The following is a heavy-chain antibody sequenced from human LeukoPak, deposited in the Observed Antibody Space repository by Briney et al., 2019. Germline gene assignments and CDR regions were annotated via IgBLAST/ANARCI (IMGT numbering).Heavy chain of an antibody. CDR2: IIPIFGTA. D-gene: IGHD2-2*01. J-gene: IGHJ5*02. V-gene: IGHV1-69*13. CDR1: GGTFGSYA. Sequence: TSVKVSCKASGGTFGSYAISWVRQAPGQGLEWMGGIIPIFGTANYAQKFQGRVTITADESMSTAYMELSSLRSEDTAVYYCAREDIVVVPAATVTRLDPWGQGTLVTVSS. CDR3: AREDIVVVPAATVTRLDP.